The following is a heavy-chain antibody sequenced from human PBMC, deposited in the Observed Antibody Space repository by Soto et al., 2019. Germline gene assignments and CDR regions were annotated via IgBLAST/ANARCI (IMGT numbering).Heavy chain of an antibody. CDR3: ATSQVVATIKSNFDY. Sequence: EVQLLESGGGLVQPGGSLRLSCVVSGLTSRSHAMSWVRQAPGQGLEWVAGISGGGYTAYYPDSVRGRFTISRDNSKNTVYLQIDHLRAEDTAVYYCATSQVVATIKSNFDYWGQGTLVTVSS. V-gene: IGHV3-23*01. CDR2: ISGGGYTA. J-gene: IGHJ4*02. CDR1: GLTSRSHA. D-gene: IGHD5-12*01.